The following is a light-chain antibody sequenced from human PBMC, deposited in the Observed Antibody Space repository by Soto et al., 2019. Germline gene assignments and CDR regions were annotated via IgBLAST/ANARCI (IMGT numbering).Light chain of an antibody. Sequence: DIHMTQSPSTLSASVGDIFTITCRASQSISSWLAWHQQTPEKAPKFLIYDASNLEGGVPSRLGSSGSGTEFTLTISSMQPDDFATYYCQQYSSYWTVGQGTNVDI. CDR3: QQYSSYWT. CDR2: DAS. J-gene: IGKJ1*01. V-gene: IGKV1-5*01. CDR1: QSISSW.